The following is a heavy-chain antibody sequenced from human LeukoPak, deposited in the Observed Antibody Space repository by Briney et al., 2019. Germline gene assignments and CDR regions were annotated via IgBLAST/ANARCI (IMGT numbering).Heavy chain of an antibody. D-gene: IGHD7-27*01. V-gene: IGHV7-4-1*02. CDR3: AREWGILDY. Sequence: ASVKVSCKASGYTFISYAMNWVRQAPGQGLEWMGCINPNTGNPTYAHGFTGRFVFSLDTSVSTAYLQISSLKAEDTAVYYCAREWGILDYWGQGTLVTVSS. CDR2: INPNTGNP. J-gene: IGHJ4*02. CDR1: GYTFISYA.